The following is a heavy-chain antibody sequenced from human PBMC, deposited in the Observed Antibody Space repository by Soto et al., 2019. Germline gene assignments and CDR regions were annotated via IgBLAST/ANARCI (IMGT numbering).Heavy chain of an antibody. Sequence: GGSLRLSCAASGFTFDDYAMHWVRQAPGKGLEWVSGISWNSGSIGYADSVKGRFTISRDNAKNSLYLQMNSLRAEDTALYYCAKDIGDLYYYGMDVWGQGTKVTVSS. V-gene: IGHV3-9*01. J-gene: IGHJ6*02. CDR1: GFTFDDYA. CDR2: ISWNSGSI. CDR3: AKDIGDLYYYGMDV. D-gene: IGHD3-10*01.